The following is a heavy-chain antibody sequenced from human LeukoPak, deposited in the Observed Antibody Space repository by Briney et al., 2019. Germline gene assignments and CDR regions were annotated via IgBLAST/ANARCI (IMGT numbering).Heavy chain of an antibody. V-gene: IGHV3-30*18. D-gene: IGHD3-22*01. CDR2: ISYDGTGK. Sequence: GGSLRLSCAASGFTFSNYGMHWVRQAPGKGLEWVAVISYDGTGKYYADSVKGRFSISRDNSKNTLYLQMNSLRAEDTAVYYCAKDYYDSSGYYHGDYWGQGTLVTVSS. CDR1: GFTFSNYG. CDR3: AKDYYDSSGYYHGDY. J-gene: IGHJ4*02.